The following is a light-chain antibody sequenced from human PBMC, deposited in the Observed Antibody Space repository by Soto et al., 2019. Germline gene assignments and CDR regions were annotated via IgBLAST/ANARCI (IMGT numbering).Light chain of an antibody. CDR3: QQAKSFPRT. CDR1: QGISSW. CDR2: AED. J-gene: IGKJ3*01. Sequence: DIQMTQSPSSVSASVGDRVTHTCRASQGISSWLTWYQQKPGKAPTLLDYAEDVLQSEVTSRFCGSGSGTDFTLIISSLQPEDFATYYCQQAKSFPRTFGPGTKVDIK. V-gene: IGKV1-12*01.